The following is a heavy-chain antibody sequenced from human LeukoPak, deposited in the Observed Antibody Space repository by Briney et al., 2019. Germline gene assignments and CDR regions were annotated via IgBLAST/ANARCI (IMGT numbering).Heavy chain of an antibody. CDR3: AKPPLDSGRGAVDY. CDR2: IRYDGTNK. D-gene: IGHD6-19*01. V-gene: IGHV3-30*02. J-gene: IGHJ4*02. Sequence: GGSLRLSCAASGFTFSSYGMHWVRQAPGKGLEWVAFIRYDGTNKYYVDSVKGRFTISRDNSKNTLYLQMNSLRAEDTAVYYCAKPPLDSGRGAVDYWGQGTLVTVSS. CDR1: GFTFSSYG.